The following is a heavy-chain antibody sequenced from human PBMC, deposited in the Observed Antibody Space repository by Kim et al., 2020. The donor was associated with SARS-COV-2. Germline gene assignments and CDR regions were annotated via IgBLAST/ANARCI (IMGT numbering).Heavy chain of an antibody. J-gene: IGHJ4*02. CDR1: GGSISSYY. Sequence: SETLSLTCTVSGGSISSYYWSWIRQPPGKGLEWIGYIYYSGSTNYNPSLKSRVTISVDTSKNQFSLKLSSVTAADTAVYYCARATVYVWGHFDYWGQGTLVTVSS. CDR3: ARATVYVWGHFDY. V-gene: IGHV4-59*01. D-gene: IGHD3-16*01. CDR2: IYYSGST.